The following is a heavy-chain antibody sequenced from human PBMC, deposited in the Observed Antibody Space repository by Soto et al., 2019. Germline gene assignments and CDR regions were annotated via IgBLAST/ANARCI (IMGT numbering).Heavy chain of an antibody. CDR3: TSGGGVLINYRLDV. J-gene: IGHJ6*02. D-gene: IGHD3-16*01. V-gene: IGHV3-48*02. Sequence: GGSLRLSCAASGFTFSNYAMNWVRQAPGKGLEWVSYITGSSSTMYYADSVKGRFTISRDNAKNSLFLQMNSLRDEDTAVYYCTSGGGVLINYRLDVWGQGTTATVSS. CDR2: ITGSSSTM. CDR1: GFTFSNYA.